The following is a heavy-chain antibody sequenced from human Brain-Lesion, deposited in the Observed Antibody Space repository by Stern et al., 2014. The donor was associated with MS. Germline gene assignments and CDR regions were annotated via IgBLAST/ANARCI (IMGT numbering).Heavy chain of an antibody. D-gene: IGHD3-3*01. CDR2: IIPIFCTA. J-gene: IGHJ6*02. CDR3: ARGVLRFLEWPYYGMDV. CDR1: GGTFSSYA. V-gene: IGHV1-69*01. Sequence: QVQLVESGAEVKKPGSSVKVSCKASGGTFSSYAISWVRQAPGPGLEWMGGIIPIFCTANYAQKFQGRVTITADESTSTAYMELSSLRSEDTAVYYCARGVLRFLEWPYYGMDVWGQGTTVTVSS.